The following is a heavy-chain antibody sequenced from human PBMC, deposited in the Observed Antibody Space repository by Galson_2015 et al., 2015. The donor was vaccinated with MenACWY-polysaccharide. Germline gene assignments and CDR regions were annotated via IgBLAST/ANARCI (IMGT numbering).Heavy chain of an antibody. CDR2: ISYDGSNK. V-gene: IGHV3-30*03. D-gene: IGHD2-2*02. CDR1: GFTFSSYG. Sequence: SLRLSCAASGFTFSSYGMHWVRQAPGKGLEWVAVISYDGSNKYYADSVRGRFTISRNNSKNTLYLQMNSLRPEDTAMYYCAIYCSSSSCYKADFHYWGQGTLVTVSS. CDR3: AIYCSSSSCYKADFHY. J-gene: IGHJ4*02.